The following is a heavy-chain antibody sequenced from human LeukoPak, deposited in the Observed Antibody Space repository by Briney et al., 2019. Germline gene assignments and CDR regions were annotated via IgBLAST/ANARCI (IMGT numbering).Heavy chain of an antibody. CDR2: IFHDGRT. V-gene: IGHV4-38-2*01. D-gene: IGHD2-15*01. J-gene: IGHJ4*02. CDR1: GYSISSGYF. CDR3: ARDIGWTKGPFDY. Sequence: SETLSLTCEVSGYSISSGYFWAWIRQSPGKGLEVIAGIFHDGRTYYNPSVQSRVTISVDTFRNRFSLKLKSVTAADAAVYYCARDIGWTKGPFDYWGQGTLVTVSS.